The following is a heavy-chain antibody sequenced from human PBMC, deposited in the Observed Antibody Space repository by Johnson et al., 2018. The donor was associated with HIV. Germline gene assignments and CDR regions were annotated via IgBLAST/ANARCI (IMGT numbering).Heavy chain of an antibody. Sequence: VQLVESGGGLVQPGGSLRLACAASGFTVSRNYMSWVRQAPGKGLEWVSVIYSGGGTYYADSVKGRFTISRDNSKNTLYLQMNSLRAEDTAAYYCASAIPGRSSLDSFDFWGQGTMVTVSS. D-gene: IGHD2-2*03. CDR3: ASAIPGRSSLDSFDF. V-gene: IGHV3-66*01. CDR1: GFTVSRNY. J-gene: IGHJ3*01. CDR2: IYSGGGT.